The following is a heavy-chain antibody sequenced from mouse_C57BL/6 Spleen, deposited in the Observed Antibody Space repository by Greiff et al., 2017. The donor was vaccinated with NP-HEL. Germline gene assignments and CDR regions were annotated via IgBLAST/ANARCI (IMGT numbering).Heavy chain of an antibody. CDR3: ARDDGYYGFAY. V-gene: IGHV7-1*01. CDR2: SRNKANDYTT. CDR1: GFTFSDFY. D-gene: IGHD2-3*01. Sequence: EVQLMESGGGLVQSGRSLRLSCATSGFTFSDFYMEWVRQAPGKGLEWIAASRNKANDYTTEYSASVKGRFIVSRDTSQSILYLQMNALRAEDTAIYYCARDDGYYGFAYWGQGTLVTVSA. J-gene: IGHJ3*01.